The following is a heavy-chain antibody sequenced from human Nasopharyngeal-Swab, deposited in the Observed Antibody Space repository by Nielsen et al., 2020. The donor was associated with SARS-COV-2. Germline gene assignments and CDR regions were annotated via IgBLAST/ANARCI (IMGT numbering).Heavy chain of an antibody. J-gene: IGHJ4*02. CDR1: GASISNYY. CDR3: ARGRSGGTLEWFQYYFDY. Sequence: SETLSLTCTVSGASISNYYWSWIRQPPGKGLEWIGYIYYSGGTNYNPSLKSRVTLSVDTSKNQFSLKLSSVTAADTAVYYCARGRSGGTLEWFQYYFDYWGQGTLVTVSS. CDR2: IYYSGGT. D-gene: IGHD3-3*01. V-gene: IGHV4-59*13.